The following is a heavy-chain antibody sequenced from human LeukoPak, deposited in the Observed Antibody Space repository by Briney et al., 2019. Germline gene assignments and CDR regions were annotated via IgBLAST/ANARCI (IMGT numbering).Heavy chain of an antibody. CDR3: AKDGLSKRRRVKTTVTTEYYFDY. D-gene: IGHD4-17*01. CDR1: GFTFSSYG. J-gene: IGHJ4*02. CDR2: ISYDGSSK. V-gene: IGHV3-30*18. Sequence: GGSLRLSCAASGFTFSSYGMHWVRHAPGKGLEWVAFISYDGSSKYYADSVKGRFTISRDNSKNTLYLQMNSLRAEDTAVYYCAKDGLSKRRRVKTTVTTEYYFDYWGQGTLVTVSS.